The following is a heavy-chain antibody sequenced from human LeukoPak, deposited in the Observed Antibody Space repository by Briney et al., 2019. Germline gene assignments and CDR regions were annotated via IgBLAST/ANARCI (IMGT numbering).Heavy chain of an antibody. CDR3: ATEGPAMYYDILTGPRGAFDI. V-gene: IGHV1-24*01. Sequence: ASVKVSCKVSGYTLTELSMHWVRQAPGKGLEWMGGFDPGDGETIYTQKFQGRVTMTEDTSTDTAYMELSSLRSEDTAVYYCATEGPAMYYDILTGPRGAFDIWGPGTMVTVSS. J-gene: IGHJ3*02. CDR2: FDPGDGET. CDR1: GYTLTELS. D-gene: IGHD3-9*01.